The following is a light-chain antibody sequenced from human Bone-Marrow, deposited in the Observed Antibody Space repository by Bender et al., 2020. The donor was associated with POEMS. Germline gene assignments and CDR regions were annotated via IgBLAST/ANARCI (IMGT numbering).Light chain of an antibody. CDR3: SSYTSSSTLYV. J-gene: IGLJ1*01. Sequence: QSALTQPASVSGSPGQSITITCTGTSSDIGGYDSVSWYQQHPGEAPNLVIYDVSKRPSGVSNRFSGSKSGNTASLTISGLQAEDEADYYCSSYTSSSTLYVFGTGTKVTVL. CDR1: SSDIGGYDS. V-gene: IGLV2-14*03. CDR2: DVS.